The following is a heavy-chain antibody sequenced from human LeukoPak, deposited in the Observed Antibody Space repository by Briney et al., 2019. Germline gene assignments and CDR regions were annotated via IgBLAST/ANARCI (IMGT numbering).Heavy chain of an antibody. Sequence: GGSLRLSCAASGFTFSTYGMHWVRQAPGKGLEWVAFIRSDGSNKYYADSVKGRFTISRDNSKNTPFLQMNSLRAEDTAVYYCARGPRDDYNNSFDYWGQGTLVTVSS. CDR3: ARGPRDDYNNSFDY. V-gene: IGHV3-30*02. D-gene: IGHD5-24*01. CDR2: IRSDGSNK. J-gene: IGHJ5*01. CDR1: GFTFSTYG.